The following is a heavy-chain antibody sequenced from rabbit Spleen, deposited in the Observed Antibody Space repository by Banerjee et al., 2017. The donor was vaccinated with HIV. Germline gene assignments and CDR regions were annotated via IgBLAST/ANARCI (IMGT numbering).Heavy chain of an antibody. CDR1: GFTLSSYY. CDR2: IDPVFGIT. V-gene: IGHV1S7*01. CDR3: ARDGAGGSYFAL. Sequence: QLKESGGGLVQPGGSLKLSCTASGFTLSSYYMNWVRQAPGKGLEWIGYIDPVFGITYYANWVNGRFSISRENAQNTVFLQMTRLTAADTATYFCARDGAGGSYFALWGPGTLVTVS. J-gene: IGHJ4*01. D-gene: IGHD8-1*01.